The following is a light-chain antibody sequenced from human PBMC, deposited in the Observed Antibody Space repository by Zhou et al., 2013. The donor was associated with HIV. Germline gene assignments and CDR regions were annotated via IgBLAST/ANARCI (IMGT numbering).Light chain of an antibody. J-gene: IGKJ2*01. V-gene: IGKV3-15*01. Sequence: TEMTQSPATLSASPGERATLSCKASQDIGNNLAWYQQRPGQAPRVLIYGASTRATGIPARFSGSGSGREFTLTISSLQSEDVASYYCQQYDTWPSFGQGTKLQIK. CDR1: QDIGNN. CDR2: GAS. CDR3: QQYDTWPS.